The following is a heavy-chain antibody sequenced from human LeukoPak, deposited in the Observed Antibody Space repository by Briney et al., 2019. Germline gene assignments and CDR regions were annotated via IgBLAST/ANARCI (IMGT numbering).Heavy chain of an antibody. V-gene: IGHV5-10-1*01. D-gene: IGHD3-22*01. CDR1: GYSSTSYC. J-gene: IGHJ4*02. CDR3: AGHPRGPMIVVAD. Sequence: GESLKIPCKGSGYSSTSYCISWVRQMPGKGLEWMGWIDPSDSYTDYSPSFQGHVTISADKSINTAYLQWGSLKASDTAMYYCAGHPRGPMIVVADWGQGALVTVSS. CDR2: IDPSDSYT.